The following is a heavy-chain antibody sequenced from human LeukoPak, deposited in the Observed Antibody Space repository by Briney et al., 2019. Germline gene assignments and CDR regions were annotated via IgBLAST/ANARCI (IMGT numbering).Heavy chain of an antibody. J-gene: IGHJ4*02. CDR3: ARVNVYYYDSSGYNYFDY. CDR2: INHSGST. V-gene: IGHV4-34*01. Sequence: SETLSLTCAVYGGSFSGYYWSWIRQPPGKGLEWIGEINHSGSTNYNPSLKSRVTISVDTSKNQFSLKLSSVTAADTAVYYCARVNVYYYDSSGYNYFDYWGQGTLVTVSS. D-gene: IGHD3-22*01. CDR1: GGSFSGYY.